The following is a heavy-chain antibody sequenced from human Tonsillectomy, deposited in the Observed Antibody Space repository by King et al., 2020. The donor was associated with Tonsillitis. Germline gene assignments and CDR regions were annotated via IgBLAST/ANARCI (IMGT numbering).Heavy chain of an antibody. D-gene: IGHD3-9*01. J-gene: IGHJ4*02. CDR3: ARGYYDILTGYHSFADY. CDR1: GGSISGGDHY. CDR2: LYSSGST. Sequence: VQLQESGPGLVKPSQTLSLTCTVSGGSISGGDHYWSWIRQPAGKGLEWIGRLYSSGSTNYNPSPKSRVSISVDTSKNQVSLKLSSVTAADTAVYYCARGYYDILTGYHSFADYWGQGSLVTVSS. V-gene: IGHV4-61*02.